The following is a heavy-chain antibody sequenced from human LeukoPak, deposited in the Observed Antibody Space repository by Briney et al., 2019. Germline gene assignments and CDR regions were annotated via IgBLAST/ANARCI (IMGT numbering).Heavy chain of an antibody. CDR2: IHPADSDT. V-gene: IGHV5-51*01. J-gene: IGHJ4*02. D-gene: IGHD6-13*01. CDR3: ARTYTSGWCAN. CDR1: GYSFTDFW. Sequence: GESLKIPCKASGYSFTDFWIGWVRQLPGKGLEWMGNIHPADSDTRYSPSFQGHVTISADKSINTAYLQWTSLNASDTAMYYCARTYTSGWCANWGQGTLVTVSS.